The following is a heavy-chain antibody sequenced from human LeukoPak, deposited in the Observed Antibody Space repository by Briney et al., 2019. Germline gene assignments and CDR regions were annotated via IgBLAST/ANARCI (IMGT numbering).Heavy chain of an antibody. CDR1: GSIFTTYW. J-gene: IGHJ4*02. Sequence: GASLKISWKGSGSIFTTYWNGWVRQMPGKGQERMWIIYPSDSDTKYRPSLQGQATMSADKSISTAYLRWTSLKASDAAMYYCASRAYGSGRGYFDYWGQGTLVTVSS. D-gene: IGHD3-10*01. V-gene: IGHV5-51*01. CDR3: ASRAYGSGRGYFDY. CDR2: IYPSDSDT.